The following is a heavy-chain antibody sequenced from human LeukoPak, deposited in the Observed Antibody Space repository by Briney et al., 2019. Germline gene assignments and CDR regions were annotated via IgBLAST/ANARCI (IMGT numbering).Heavy chain of an antibody. CDR1: GFTFSSYA. J-gene: IGHJ4*02. CDR3: AKDTQYGALE. CDR2: ISGSGGRT. V-gene: IGHV3-23*01. D-gene: IGHD4-17*01. Sequence: GGSLRLSCAASGFTFSSYALTWVRQAPGKGLEWVSDISGSGGRTYYADSVKGRFTISRDSPKNTLYQQMNSLRAEDTAVYYCAKDTQYGALEWGQGTLVTVSS.